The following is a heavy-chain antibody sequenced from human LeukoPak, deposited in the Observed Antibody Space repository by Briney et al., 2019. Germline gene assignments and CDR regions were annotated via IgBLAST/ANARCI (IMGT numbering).Heavy chain of an antibody. CDR3: ARDNRSLLDS. CDR2: INHSGST. CDR1: GGSFSGYY. Sequence: SETLSLTCAVYGGSFSGYYWSWIRQPSGKELEWIGEINHSGSTNYNPSLKSRVTISVDTSRNHFSLKMTSVTAADTAVYYCARDNRSLLDSWGQGILVTVSS. D-gene: IGHD3-16*02. J-gene: IGHJ4*02. V-gene: IGHV4-34*01.